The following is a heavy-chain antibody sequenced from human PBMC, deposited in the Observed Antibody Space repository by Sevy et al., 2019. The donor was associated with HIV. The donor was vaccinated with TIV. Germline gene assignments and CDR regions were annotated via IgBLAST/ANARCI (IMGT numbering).Heavy chain of an antibody. CDR2: IYSGGST. CDR1: GFTGSSYY. D-gene: IGHD1-26*01. Sequence: GGSLRLSCAASGFTGSSYYMSWVRQAPGKGLEWVSVIYSGGSTYYADSVKGRFTIATDNSKNTLNLQMNSLRSEDTAVYYSARGPKGSGIDAFDIWGQGTLVTVSS. J-gene: IGHJ3*02. V-gene: IGHV3-53*01. CDR3: ARGPKGSGIDAFDI.